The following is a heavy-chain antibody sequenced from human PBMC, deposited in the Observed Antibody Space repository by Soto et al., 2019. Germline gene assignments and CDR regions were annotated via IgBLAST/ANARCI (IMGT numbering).Heavy chain of an antibody. J-gene: IGHJ6*02. CDR1: GYSFTSYW. CDR3: YRPRGSRQSSYYSMDV. V-gene: IGHV5-51*01. Sequence: GESLKISCKGSGYSFTSYWIGWVRQMPGKGLEWMGIIYPGDSDTRYSPSFQGQVTISADKSISTAYLQWSSLKASDTAMYYCYRPRGSRQSSYYSMDVWGRGTAVTVSS. D-gene: IGHD6-13*01. CDR2: IYPGDSDT.